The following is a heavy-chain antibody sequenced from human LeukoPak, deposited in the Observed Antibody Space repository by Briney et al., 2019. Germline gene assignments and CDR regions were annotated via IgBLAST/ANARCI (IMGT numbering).Heavy chain of an antibody. D-gene: IGHD6-19*01. Sequence: SETLSLTCTVSGGSISGGSYYWSWIRQPAGTGLEWIGRIYTSGSTNYNPSLKSRVTISVDTSKYQFSLKLSSVTAADTAVYYCASQYCSGWVDYWGQGTLVTVSS. CDR2: IYTSGST. V-gene: IGHV4-61*02. CDR3: ASQYCSGWVDY. CDR1: GGSISGGSYY. J-gene: IGHJ4*02.